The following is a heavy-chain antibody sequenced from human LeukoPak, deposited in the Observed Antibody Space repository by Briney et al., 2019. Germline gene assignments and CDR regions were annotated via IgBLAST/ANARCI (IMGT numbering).Heavy chain of an antibody. CDR1: GFTFSSYA. J-gene: IGHJ3*02. D-gene: IGHD3-3*01. Sequence: GGSLRLSCAASGFTFSSYAVSWVRQAPGKGLEWVSAISGSGGSTYYADSVKGRFTISRDNSKNTLYLQMNSLRAEDTAVYYCAKGRDFWSGYQDAFDIWGQGTMVTVSS. CDR2: ISGSGGST. CDR3: AKGRDFWSGYQDAFDI. V-gene: IGHV3-23*01.